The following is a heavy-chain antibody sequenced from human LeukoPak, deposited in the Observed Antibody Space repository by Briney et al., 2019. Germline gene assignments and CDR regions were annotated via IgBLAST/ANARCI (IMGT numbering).Heavy chain of an antibody. V-gene: IGHV1-69*13. Sequence: ASVKVSCKASGGTFSSYAISWVRQAPGQGLEWMGGIIPIFGTANYAQKFQGRVTITADESMSTAYMELSSLRSEDTAVYYCARTWSGYKNPIDPWGQGTLVTVSS. D-gene: IGHD3-3*01. CDR3: ARTWSGYKNPIDP. CDR1: GGTFSSYA. J-gene: IGHJ5*02. CDR2: IIPIFGTA.